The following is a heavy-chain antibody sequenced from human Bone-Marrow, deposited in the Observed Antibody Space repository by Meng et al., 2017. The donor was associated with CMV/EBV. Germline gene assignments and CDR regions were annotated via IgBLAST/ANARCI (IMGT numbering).Heavy chain of an antibody. CDR3: ARDSPSYYDFWSGYYTHYYYYGMDV. D-gene: IGHD3-3*01. Sequence: GESLKISCAASGFTFSTYAMSWVRQAPGKGLEWVSSISGSGDSTYYADSVKGRFTISRGNSKNTLYLQMNSLRAEDTAVYYCARDSPSYYDFWSGYYTHYYYYGMDVWGQGTTVTVSS. V-gene: IGHV3-23*01. CDR1: GFTFSTYA. CDR2: ISGSGDST. J-gene: IGHJ6*02.